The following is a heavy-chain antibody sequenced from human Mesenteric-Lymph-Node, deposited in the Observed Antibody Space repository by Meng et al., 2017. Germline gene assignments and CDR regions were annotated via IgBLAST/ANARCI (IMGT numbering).Heavy chain of an antibody. D-gene: IGHD5-24*01. CDR1: GGSISSYY. J-gene: IGHJ4*02. CDR2: IYYSGST. Sequence: SETLSLTCTVSGGSISSYYWSWIRQPPGKGLEWIGSIYYSGSTNYNPSLNSRVTISIDTSETQFSLKLTSVTAADTAVYFCARVPCRDGYTCDYFDCWGQGTLVTVSS. CDR3: ARVPCRDGYTCDYFDC. V-gene: IGHV4-59*01.